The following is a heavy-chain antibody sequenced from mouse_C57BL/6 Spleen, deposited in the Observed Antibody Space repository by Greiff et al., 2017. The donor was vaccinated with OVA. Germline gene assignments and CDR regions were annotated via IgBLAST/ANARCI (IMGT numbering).Heavy chain of an antibody. Sequence: VKLQQSGAELVKPGASVKLSCKASGYTFTSYWMHWVKQRPGQGLEWIGRIAPNSGGTTYNEKFKSKATLTVDTPSSPAYTQLSSLTSEDSAVYYGARCRTTVVGCVDVWGKGTTVTVSS. J-gene: IGHJ1*03. D-gene: IGHD1-1*01. CDR3: ARCRTTVVGCVDV. CDR1: GYTFTSYW. V-gene: IGHV1-72*01. CDR2: IAPNSGGT.